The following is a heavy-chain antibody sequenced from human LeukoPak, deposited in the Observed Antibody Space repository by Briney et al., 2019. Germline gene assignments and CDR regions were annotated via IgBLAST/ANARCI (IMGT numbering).Heavy chain of an antibody. CDR1: GGTFSSYA. V-gene: IGHV1-69*13. CDR3: ARDAYHDSSGYYSLNWFDP. J-gene: IGHJ5*02. Sequence: ASVKVSCKASGGTFSSYAISWVRQAPGQGLEWMGGIIPIFGTANYAQKFQGRVTITADESTSTAYMELSSLGSEDTAVYYCARDAYHDSSGYYSLNWFDPWGQGTLVTVSS. CDR2: IIPIFGTA. D-gene: IGHD3-22*01.